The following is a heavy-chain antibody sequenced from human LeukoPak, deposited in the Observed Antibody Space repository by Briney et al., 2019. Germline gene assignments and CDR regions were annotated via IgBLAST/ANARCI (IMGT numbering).Heavy chain of an antibody. CDR2: LTSSGGTT. Sequence: GGSLRLSWAASGFTFSNYAMSWVRQAPGRGLEGVSGLTSSGGTTYYADSVKGRFTISRDNSRSTLYLQTNSLRVEDTAVYYCAKPVAGSSLGAFDIWGQGTMVTVSS. V-gene: IGHV3-23*01. J-gene: IGHJ3*02. CDR3: AKPVAGSSLGAFDI. CDR1: GFTFSNYA. D-gene: IGHD6-19*01.